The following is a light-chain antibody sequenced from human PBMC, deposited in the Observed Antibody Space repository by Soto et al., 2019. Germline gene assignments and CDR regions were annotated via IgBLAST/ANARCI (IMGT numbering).Light chain of an antibody. J-gene: IGLJ1*01. V-gene: IGLV2-14*01. CDR1: SSDVGGYNY. CDR2: EVS. CDR3: SSYKSSSPLV. Sequence: QSALTQPASVSGSPGQSITISCTGTSSDVGGYNYVSWYQQHPGKAPKLMIYEVSNRPSGVSNRFSGSKSGNTASLTISGLQAEDEADYYCSSYKSSSPLVFGTGTKV.